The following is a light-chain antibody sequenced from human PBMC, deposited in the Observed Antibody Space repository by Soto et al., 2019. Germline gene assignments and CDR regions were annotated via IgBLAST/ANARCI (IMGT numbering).Light chain of an antibody. CDR1: SGHNTYI. V-gene: IGLV4-60*02. Sequence: QAVVTQSSSASASLGSSVKLTCILSSGHNTYIIAWHQQQPGKAPRFLMTLDRSGSYNRGSGVPDRFSGSSSGADRYLTISNLQFEDEGDYYCETWYSNTHKVFGGGTKVTVL. CDR3: ETWYSNTHKV. CDR2: LDRSGSY. J-gene: IGLJ3*02.